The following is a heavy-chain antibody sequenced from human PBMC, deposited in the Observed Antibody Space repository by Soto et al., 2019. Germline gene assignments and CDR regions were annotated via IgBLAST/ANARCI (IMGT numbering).Heavy chain of an antibody. CDR2: IYHRGGT. J-gene: IGHJ4*02. CDR1: GDSISSSNW. CDR3: ARGPYASSFYH. D-gene: IGHD2-2*01. Sequence: TSETLSLTCAVSGDSISSSNWWSWVRQPPGKGLEWIGEIYHRGGTNYNPSLKSRVTLSVDKSKNQFSLHLRSVTAADTAIYYCARGPYASSFYHWGQGTLVTVSS. V-gene: IGHV4-4*02.